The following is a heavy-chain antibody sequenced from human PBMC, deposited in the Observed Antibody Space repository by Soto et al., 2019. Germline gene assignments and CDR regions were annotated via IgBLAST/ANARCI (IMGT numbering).Heavy chain of an antibody. D-gene: IGHD3-3*01. CDR2: ISYSGNT. J-gene: IGHJ6*02. V-gene: IGHV4-59*08. CDR1: CDSSISYY. Sequence: KTSETLSLTCTISCDSSISYYWSWIRQPPGKGLEWIGYISYSGNTNYNPSVKGRFTISRDNSKNTLFLQMNGLRGEDTAVYYCAKVESYDFWGGYDYYDYSHYGMDVWGQGTTVTVSS. CDR3: AKVESYDFWGGYDYYDYSHYGMDV.